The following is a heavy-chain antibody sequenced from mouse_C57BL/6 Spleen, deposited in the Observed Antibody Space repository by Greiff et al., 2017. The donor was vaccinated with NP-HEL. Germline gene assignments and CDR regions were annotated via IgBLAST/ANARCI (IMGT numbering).Heavy chain of an antibody. D-gene: IGHD1-1*01. CDR2: INPNNGGT. CDR1: GYTFTDYY. V-gene: IGHV1-26*01. J-gene: IGHJ4*01. Sequence: EVQLQQSGPELVKPGASVKISCKASGYTFTDYYMNWVKQSHGKSLEWIGDINPNNGGTSYNQKFKGKATLTVDKSSSTAYMERRSLTSEDSAVYYCAREDYYGSSTGDMDYWGQGTSVTVAS. CDR3: AREDYYGSSTGDMDY.